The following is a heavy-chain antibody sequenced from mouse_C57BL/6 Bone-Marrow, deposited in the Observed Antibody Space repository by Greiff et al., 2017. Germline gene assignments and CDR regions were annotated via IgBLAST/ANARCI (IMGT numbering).Heavy chain of an antibody. CDR3: ARDYYGSSYGYFDV. J-gene: IGHJ1*03. Sequence: EVKLMESGGGLVKPGGSLQLSCAASGFTFSDYGMHWVRQAPEKGLEWVAYISSGSSTIYYADTVKGRFTISRDNAKNTLFLQMTSLRSEDTAMYYCARDYYGSSYGYFDVWGTGTTVTVSS. CDR2: ISSGSSTI. CDR1: GFTFSDYG. D-gene: IGHD1-1*01. V-gene: IGHV5-17*01.